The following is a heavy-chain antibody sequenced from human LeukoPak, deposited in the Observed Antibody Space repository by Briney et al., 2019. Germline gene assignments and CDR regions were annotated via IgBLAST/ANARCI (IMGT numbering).Heavy chain of an antibody. D-gene: IGHD6-13*01. CDR2: ISAYNGNT. V-gene: IGHV1-18*01. CDR1: DYTFTSYG. J-gene: IGHJ4*02. Sequence: ASVKVSCKAYDYTFTSYGISWVRQDPGQGLEWMGWISAYNGNTNYAQKLQGRVTMTTDTSTSTAYMELRSLRSDDTAVYYCARRLAAAGFSDYWGQGTLVTVSS. CDR3: ARRLAAAGFSDY.